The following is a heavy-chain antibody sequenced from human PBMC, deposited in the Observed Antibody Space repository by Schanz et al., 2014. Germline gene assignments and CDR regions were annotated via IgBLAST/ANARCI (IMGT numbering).Heavy chain of an antibody. Sequence: EVQLVQSGGGLVQPGGSLRLSCAASGFTFSSHWMHWVRQDPGKGLVWVARINSVGSNTDYADSVKGRFTISRDNSKNTLFLQMNSRRGEESAIYYCAKDISDTSGNDDYWGQGTLVTVSS. CDR1: GFTFSSHW. CDR2: INSVGSNT. V-gene: IGHV3-74*01. CDR3: AKDISDTSGNDDY. J-gene: IGHJ4*02. D-gene: IGHD3-22*01.